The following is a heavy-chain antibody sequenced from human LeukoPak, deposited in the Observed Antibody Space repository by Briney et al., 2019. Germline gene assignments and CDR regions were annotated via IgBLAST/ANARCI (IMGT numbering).Heavy chain of an antibody. D-gene: IGHD1-14*01. CDR3: ARGRIRRTYFDY. Sequence: SETLSLTCAVYGGSFSGYYWSWIRQPPGKGLEWIGEINHSGSTNYNPSLKSRVTISVDTSKNQFSLKLSSVTAAATAVYYCARGRIRRTYFDYWGQGTLVTVSS. J-gene: IGHJ4*02. CDR2: INHSGST. V-gene: IGHV4-34*01. CDR1: GGSFSGYY.